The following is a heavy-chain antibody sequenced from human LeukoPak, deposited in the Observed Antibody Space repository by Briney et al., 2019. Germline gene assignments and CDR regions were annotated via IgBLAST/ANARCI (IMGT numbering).Heavy chain of an antibody. J-gene: IGHJ4*02. CDR3: ARDYDSSGFPDY. V-gene: IGHV1-8*01. CDR2: MNPNSGNT. Sequence: ASVKVSCKASGYTFTSYDINWVRQATGQGLEWMGWMNPNSGNTGYAQKLQGRVTMTTDTSTSTAYMELRSLRSDDTAVYYCARDYDSSGFPDYWGQGTLVTVSS. CDR1: GYTFTSYD. D-gene: IGHD3-22*01.